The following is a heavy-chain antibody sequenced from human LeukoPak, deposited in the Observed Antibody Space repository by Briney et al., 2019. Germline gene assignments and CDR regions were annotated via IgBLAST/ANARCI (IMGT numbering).Heavy chain of an antibody. D-gene: IGHD1-14*01. J-gene: IGHJ4*02. CDR1: GGSINSGNYH. CDR3: TRGYPFDY. Sequence: SDTLSLTCTVSGGSINSGNYHWTWLREPAGKGLEWIVRFYTSGSTSYDPSLQSRVTISVDTSKNQFSLKLSSLTAADTAFYYCTRGYPFDYWGQGILVTVSS. CDR2: FYTSGST. V-gene: IGHV4-61*02.